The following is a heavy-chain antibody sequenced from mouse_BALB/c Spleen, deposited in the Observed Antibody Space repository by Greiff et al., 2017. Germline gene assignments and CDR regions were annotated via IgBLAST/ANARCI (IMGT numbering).Heavy chain of an antibody. J-gene: IGHJ4*01. V-gene: IGHV14-3*02. CDR3: TSCYDGRGYYAMDY. D-gene: IGHD2-12*01. CDR2: IDPANGNT. CDR1: GFTISDYY. Sequence: EVQLQQSGAELVKPGASLKLSCTASGFTISDYYMPWVQQTPEQGLEWIGRIDPANGNTKYDPKFQGRATITVDTSSNTAYLQLSSLISEDTAVYYCTSCYDGRGYYAMDYWGQGTSVTVSS.